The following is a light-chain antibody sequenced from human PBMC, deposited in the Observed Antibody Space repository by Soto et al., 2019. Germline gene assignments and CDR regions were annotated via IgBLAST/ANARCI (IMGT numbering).Light chain of an antibody. V-gene: IGKV3-20*01. CDR3: QQYGSSGT. CDR1: QSVSTS. CDR2: GAS. J-gene: IGKJ1*01. Sequence: ELVMTQSPATLSVSPGARATLSCRASQSVSTSLAWYQQKPGQAPSLLIYGASNRATGIPDRFSGSGSGTDFTLTISRLQPEYFAVYYCQQYGSSGTFGQGTKVDIK.